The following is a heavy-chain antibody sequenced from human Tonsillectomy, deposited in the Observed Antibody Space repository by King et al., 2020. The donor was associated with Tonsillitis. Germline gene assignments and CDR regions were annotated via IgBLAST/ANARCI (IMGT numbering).Heavy chain of an antibody. D-gene: IGHD1-1*01. Sequence: VPLQESGPGLVKPSQTLSLTCTVSGGSISSAGHYWSWIRQHPGKGLEWIGYISYSGNTFYNPSLKSRLSISIDTSKNQFSLKVSSVNAADTAVYYCASTTPPYYYYYMDVWGKGTTVTVSS. CDR2: ISYSGNT. CDR3: ASTTPPYYYYYMDV. CDR1: GGSISSAGHY. V-gene: IGHV4-31*03. J-gene: IGHJ6*03.